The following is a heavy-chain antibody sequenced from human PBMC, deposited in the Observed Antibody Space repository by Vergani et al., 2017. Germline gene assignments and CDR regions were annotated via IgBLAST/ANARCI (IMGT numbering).Heavy chain of an antibody. CDR2: ISYDGSNK. V-gene: IGHV3-30-3*01. CDR1: GFTFSSYA. Sequence: VQLLESGGGLVQPGGSLRLSCAASGFTFSSYAMHWVRQAPGKGLEWVAVISYDGSNKYYADSVKGRFTISRDNSKNTLYLQMNSLRAEDTAVYYCAILNGYSSSWYDYFDYWGQGTLVTVSS. CDR3: AILNGYSSSWYDYFDY. D-gene: IGHD6-13*01. J-gene: IGHJ4*02.